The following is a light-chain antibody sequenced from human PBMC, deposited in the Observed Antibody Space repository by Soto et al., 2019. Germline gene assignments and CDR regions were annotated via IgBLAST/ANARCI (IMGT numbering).Light chain of an antibody. V-gene: IGLV2-14*01. CDR2: DVS. J-gene: IGLJ3*02. CDR3: SSYTSSSLGV. Sequence: QSALTQPASVSGSPGQSITISCTGTSSDVGGYNYVSWYQQHPGKAPKLMIYDVSNRPSGVSNRFSGSKSGNTAALTISGLQAVDEADYYCSSYTSSSLGVFGGGTKLTVL. CDR1: SSDVGGYNY.